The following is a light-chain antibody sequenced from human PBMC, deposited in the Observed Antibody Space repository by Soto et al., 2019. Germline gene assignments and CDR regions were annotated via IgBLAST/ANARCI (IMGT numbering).Light chain of an antibody. Sequence: EIVMTQSPATLSVSPGERATLSCRASQRISSNVAWYQQKPGQAPRLLIYGASTRATGIPARFSGSGSGTDFTLTISSLQSEDSAVYYCQNYNNWPPWTFGQGTKVEI. J-gene: IGKJ1*01. CDR1: QRISSN. CDR3: QNYNNWPPWT. V-gene: IGKV3-15*01. CDR2: GAS.